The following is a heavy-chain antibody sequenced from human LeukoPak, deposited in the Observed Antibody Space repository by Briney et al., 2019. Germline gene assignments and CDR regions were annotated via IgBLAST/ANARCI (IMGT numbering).Heavy chain of an antibody. D-gene: IGHD6-19*01. CDR2: IYHNGSPT. J-gene: IGHJ6*02. CDR3: ARGMAVAGTHYYYYYAMDL. CDR1: GGSISSHY. Sequence: PSETLSLTCTVSGGSISSHYWGWIRQPPGKGLEWIGYIYHNGSPTNYNPSLRSRVTISVDTSKNQFSLKLNSVTAADTAMYYCARGMAVAGTHYYYYYAMDLWGQGTTVTASS. V-gene: IGHV4-59*11.